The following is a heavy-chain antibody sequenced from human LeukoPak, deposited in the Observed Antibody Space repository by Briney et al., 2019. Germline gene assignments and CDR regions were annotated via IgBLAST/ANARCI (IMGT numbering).Heavy chain of an antibody. CDR2: ISGSGGST. Sequence: GGSLRLSCAASGFTFSSYAMSWVRQAPGKGLEWFSAISGSGGSTYYADSVKGRFTISRDNSKNTLYLQMNSLRAEDTAVYYCAKDQTGGRLVPAAIPFDYWGQGTLVTVSS. V-gene: IGHV3-23*01. J-gene: IGHJ4*02. CDR1: GFTFSSYA. CDR3: AKDQTGGRLVPAAIPFDY. D-gene: IGHD2-2*02.